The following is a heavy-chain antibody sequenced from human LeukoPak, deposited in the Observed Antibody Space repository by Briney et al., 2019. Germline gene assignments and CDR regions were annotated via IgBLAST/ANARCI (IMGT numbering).Heavy chain of an antibody. J-gene: IGHJ4*02. CDR3: TREPGGAFGSSPGNY. Sequence: SETLSLTCAVSGASISSSNWWSWVRQPPGKGLEWIGEIYHSGSTNYNPSLKSRVTISVDKSKNQFSLNLSSVTAADTAVYYCTREPGGAFGSSPGNYWGQGTLVTVSS. V-gene: IGHV4-4*02. CDR2: IYHSGST. D-gene: IGHD6-6*01. CDR1: GASISSSNW.